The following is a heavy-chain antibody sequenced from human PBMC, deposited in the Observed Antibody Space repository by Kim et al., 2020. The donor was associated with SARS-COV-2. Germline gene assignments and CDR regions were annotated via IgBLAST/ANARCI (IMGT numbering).Heavy chain of an antibody. Sequence: SETLSLTCTVSGGSISSSSYYWGWIRQPPGKGLEWIGSIYYSGSTYYNPALKSRVTISVDTSKNQFSLKLSSVTAADTAVYYCARGSPSHLASMVFDYWGQGTLVTVSS. CDR1: GGSISSSSYY. D-gene: IGHD3-10*01. CDR2: IYYSGST. CDR3: ARGSPSHLASMVFDY. V-gene: IGHV4-39*01. J-gene: IGHJ4*02.